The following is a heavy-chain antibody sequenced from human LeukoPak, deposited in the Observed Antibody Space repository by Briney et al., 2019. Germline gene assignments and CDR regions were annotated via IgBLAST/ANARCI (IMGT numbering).Heavy chain of an antibody. D-gene: IGHD6-19*01. CDR3: AKGYSSAWYVDY. CDR2: ISGSGAGT. CDR1: GFTFSSYD. V-gene: IGHV3-23*01. J-gene: IGHJ4*02. Sequence: PGGSLRLSCAASGFTFSSYDMSWVRQAPGKGLEWVSLISGSGAGTYYADSVKGRFTISRDNSKNTLYLQMNSLRAEDTAVYYCAKGYSSAWYVDYWGRGTLVTVSS.